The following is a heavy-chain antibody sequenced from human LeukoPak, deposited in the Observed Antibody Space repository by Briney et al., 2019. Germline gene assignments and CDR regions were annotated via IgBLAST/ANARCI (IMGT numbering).Heavy chain of an antibody. CDR1: GXSFSGYY. CDR2: VNHSGST. J-gene: IGHJ4*02. Sequence: SETLSLTCAVYGXSFSGYYGSWIRQPPGKGLEWIGEVNHSGSTNYNPSLKSRVTISVDTSKNQFSLKLSSVTAADMAVYYCASLGYCSGGSCYSGVVHYWGQGTLVTVSS. CDR3: ASLGYCSGGSCYSGVVHY. V-gene: IGHV4-34*01. D-gene: IGHD2-15*01.